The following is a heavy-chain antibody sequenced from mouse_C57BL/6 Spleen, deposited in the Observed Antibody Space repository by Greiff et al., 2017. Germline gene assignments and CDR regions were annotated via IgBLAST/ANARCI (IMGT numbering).Heavy chain of an antibody. CDR1: GFTFSNYW. CDR3: TGGTGTYYFDY. D-gene: IGHD4-1*01. CDR2: IRLKSDNYAT. V-gene: IGHV6-3*01. Sequence: EVQRVESGGGLVQPGGSMKLSCVASGFTFSNYWMNWVRQSPEKGLEWVAQIRLKSDNYATHYAESVKGRFTISRDDSKSSVYLQMNNLRAEDTGIYYCTGGTGTYYFDYWGQGTTLTVSS. J-gene: IGHJ2*01.